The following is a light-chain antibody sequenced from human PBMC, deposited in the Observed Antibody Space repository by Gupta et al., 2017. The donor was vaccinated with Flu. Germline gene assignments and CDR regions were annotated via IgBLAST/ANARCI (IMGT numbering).Light chain of an antibody. CDR3: SSYTSSSLWV. J-gene: IGLJ3*02. CDR2: DVS. Sequence: SITISCAGTSSDVGGYNYVSGYQQHPGKAPKLMIYDVSNRPSGVSNRFSGSKSGNTASLTISGLQAEDEADYYCSSYTSSSLWVFGGGTKLTVL. CDR1: SSDVGGYNY. V-gene: IGLV2-14*04.